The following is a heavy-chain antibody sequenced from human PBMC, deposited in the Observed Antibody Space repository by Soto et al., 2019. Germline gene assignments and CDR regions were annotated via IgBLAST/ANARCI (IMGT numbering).Heavy chain of an antibody. V-gene: IGHV4-59*08. J-gene: IGHJ3*01. CDR1: GGSTSSYY. D-gene: IGHD5-18*01. Sequence: SETLSLTCTVSGGSTSSYYWNWVRQPPGKGLEWIGYIYNSGSTNYNPSLKSRVTISEDTSKNQFSLKLSSVTAADTAVYYCARRPGYGHAFDVWGQGTMVTVS. CDR2: IYNSGST. CDR3: ARRPGYGHAFDV.